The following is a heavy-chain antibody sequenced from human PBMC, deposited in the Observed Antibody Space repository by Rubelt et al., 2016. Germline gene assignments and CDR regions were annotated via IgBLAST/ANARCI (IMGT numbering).Heavy chain of an antibody. V-gene: IGHV4-34*01. J-gene: IGHJ5*02. CDR3: ARSGYCSGGSCLNWFDP. CDR1: GGSFSGYY. CDR2: INHSGST. Sequence: QVQLQQWGAGLLKPSETLSLTCAVYGGSFSGYYWSWIRQPPGKGLEWIGEINHSGSTNYNPSLKGRGTISGVTSTNQVSLKVRSVTAADTAVYYCARSGYCSGGSCLNWFDPWGQGTLVTVSS. D-gene: IGHD2-15*01.